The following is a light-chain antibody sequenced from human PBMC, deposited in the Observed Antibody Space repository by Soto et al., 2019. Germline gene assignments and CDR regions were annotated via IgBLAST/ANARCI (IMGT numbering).Light chain of an antibody. CDR3: ASWDDRLYAVL. V-gene: IGLV6-57*04. CDR2: NDD. CDR1: SGSIADHY. J-gene: IGLJ3*02. Sequence: NFMLTQPHSVSESPGKTVTISCTRSSGSIADHYVQWYQQRPGSAPTTLIYNDDQRPSGVPDRFSGSKSGTSASLVIRGLRSEDEADYYCASWDDRLYAVLFGGGTKLTVL.